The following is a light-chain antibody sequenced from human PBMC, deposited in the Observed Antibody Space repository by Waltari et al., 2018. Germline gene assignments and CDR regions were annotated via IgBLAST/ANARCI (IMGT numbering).Light chain of an antibody. J-gene: IGLJ1*01. CDR1: DSDVGAYDF. CDR2: AVS. Sequence: QSALTQPASVSGPPGQSITISCPGTDSDVGAYDFVPWYQQHPGKAPHLIIYAVSNRPSGISNRFSASKSGNTASLTISGLQAEDEADYYCSSYTTSSAPGVFGTGTRVTVL. V-gene: IGLV2-14*01. CDR3: SSYTTSSAPGV.